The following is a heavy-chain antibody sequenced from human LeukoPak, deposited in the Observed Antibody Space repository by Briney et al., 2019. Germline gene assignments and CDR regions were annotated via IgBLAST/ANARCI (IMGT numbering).Heavy chain of an antibody. Sequence: SETLSLTCIVSGGSTSSSSHYWGWIRQPPGKGLEWIASVQYTGSTTYNPSLRSRLTISVDTSKSQFSLQLSSVTTADTAVYYCARVERNWSGYYAKVYYFDYWGQGTLVTVSS. CDR2: VQYTGST. J-gene: IGHJ4*02. V-gene: IGHV4-39*07. D-gene: IGHD3-3*01. CDR3: ARVERNWSGYYAKVYYFDY. CDR1: GGSTSSSSHY.